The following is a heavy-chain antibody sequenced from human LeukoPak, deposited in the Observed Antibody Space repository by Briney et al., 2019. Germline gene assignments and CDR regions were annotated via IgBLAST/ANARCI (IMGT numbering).Heavy chain of an antibody. D-gene: IGHD4-23*01. J-gene: IGHJ4*02. Sequence: GGSLRLSCEGSGFTFSSYAMTWVRQAPGKGLEWVAFIRYDGTNKYYADSVKGRFTISRDNFKNTLYLQMNSLRGEDTAVYYCAKDSRGNSALDSWGQGTLVTVSS. CDR2: IRYDGTNK. CDR1: GFTFSSYA. CDR3: AKDSRGNSALDS. V-gene: IGHV3-30*02.